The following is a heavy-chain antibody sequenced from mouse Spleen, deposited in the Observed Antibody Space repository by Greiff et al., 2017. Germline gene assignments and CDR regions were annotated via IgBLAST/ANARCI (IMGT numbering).Heavy chain of an antibody. J-gene: IGHJ4*01. D-gene: IGHD1-1*01. V-gene: IGHV5-17*01. CDR2: ISSGSSTI. CDR3: ARHFYYYDGSYPYAMDY. Sequence: EVKLVESGGGLVKPGGSLKLSCAASGFTFSDYGMHWVRQAPEKGLEWVAYISSGSSTIYYADTVKGRFTISRDNAKNTLFLQMTRLRSEDTAMYYCARHFYYYDGSYPYAMDYWGQGTSVTVSS. CDR1: GFTFSDYG.